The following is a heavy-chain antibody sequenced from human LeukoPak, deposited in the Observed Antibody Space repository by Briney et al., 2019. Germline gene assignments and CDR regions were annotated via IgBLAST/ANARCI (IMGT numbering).Heavy chain of an antibody. V-gene: IGHV1-69*13. J-gene: IGHJ4*02. D-gene: IGHD2-8*01. CDR1: GYTFTGYA. Sequence: ASVKVSCKASGYTFTGYAMNWVRQAPGQGLEWMGGIIPIFGTANYAQKFQGRVTITADESTSTAYMELSSLRSEDTAVYYCARDNEEWGQGTLVTVSS. CDR2: IIPIFGTA. CDR3: ARDNEE.